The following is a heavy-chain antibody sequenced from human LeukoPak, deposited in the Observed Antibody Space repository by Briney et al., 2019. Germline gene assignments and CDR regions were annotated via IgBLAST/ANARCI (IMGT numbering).Heavy chain of an antibody. D-gene: IGHD3-22*01. CDR1: GYTFTSYA. V-gene: IGHV7-4-1*02. CDR2: INTNTGNP. Sequence: GASVKVSCKASGYTFTSYAMNWVRQAPGQGLEWMGWINTNTGNPTYAQGFTGRFVFSLDTSVSTAYLQISSLKAEDTAVYYCASGYYYDSSGYNRMFDYWGQGTLVTVSS. J-gene: IGHJ4*02. CDR3: ASGYYYDSSGYNRMFDY.